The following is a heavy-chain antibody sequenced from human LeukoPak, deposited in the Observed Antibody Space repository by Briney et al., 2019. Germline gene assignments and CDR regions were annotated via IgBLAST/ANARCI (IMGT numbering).Heavy chain of an antibody. V-gene: IGHV1-24*01. CDR2: FDPEDGET. CDR1: GYTLTELS. CDR3: ARVGQGDWFDS. D-gene: IGHD1-26*01. Sequence: GASVTVSCQVSGYTLTELSMHWVRQAPGKGLEWMGGFDPEDGETIYAQKFQGRVTMTEDTSTDTAYMELSRLRAEDTAVYYCARVGQGDWFDSWGQGTLVTVSS. J-gene: IGHJ5*01.